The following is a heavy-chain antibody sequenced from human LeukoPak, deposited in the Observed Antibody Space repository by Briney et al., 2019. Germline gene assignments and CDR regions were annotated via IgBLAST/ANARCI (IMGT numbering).Heavy chain of an antibody. J-gene: IGHJ4*02. D-gene: IGHD6-19*01. CDR2: IYTSGST. V-gene: IGHV4-4*07. Sequence: SETLSLTCTVSGGSISSYYWSWIRQPAGKGLEWIGRIYTSGSTNYNPSLKSRVTMSVDTSKNQFSLKLSSVTAADTAVYYCARVRYSSGWYPPDYFDYWGQGTLVTVSS. CDR1: GGSISSYY. CDR3: ARVRYSSGWYPPDYFDY.